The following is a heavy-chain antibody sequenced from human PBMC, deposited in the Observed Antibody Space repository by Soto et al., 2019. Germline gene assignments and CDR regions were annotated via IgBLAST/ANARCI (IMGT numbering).Heavy chain of an antibody. CDR3: APRAPSGNLYCFDP. CDR2: MNPNSGNT. V-gene: IGHV1-8*01. J-gene: IGHJ5*02. Sequence: GASVKVSCKASGYTFGNYDISWVRQATGQGLEWMGWMNPNSGNTDYAQKFQGRVSMTRNTSTTTAYMELSSLRSEDTAVYYCAPRAPSGNLYCFDPWGQGTLVTVSS. CDR1: GYTFGNYD.